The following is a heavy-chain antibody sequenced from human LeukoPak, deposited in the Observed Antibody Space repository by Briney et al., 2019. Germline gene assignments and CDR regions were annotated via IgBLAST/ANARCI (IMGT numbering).Heavy chain of an antibody. CDR2: IKQDGSEK. V-gene: IGHV3-7*01. D-gene: IGHD4-11*01. J-gene: IGHJ6*03. CDR1: GFTFSSYW. Sequence: TGGSLRLSCAASGFTFSSYWMSWVRQAPGKGLEWVANIKQDGSEKYYVDCVKGRFTISRDNAKNSLYLQMNSLRAEDTAVYYCARTLNQLDYRTHYYYYYYMDVWGKGTTVTVSS. CDR3: ARTLNQLDYRTHYYYYYYMDV.